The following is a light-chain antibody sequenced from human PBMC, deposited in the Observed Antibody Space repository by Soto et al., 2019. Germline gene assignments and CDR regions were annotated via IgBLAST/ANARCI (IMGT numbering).Light chain of an antibody. V-gene: IGKV3-20*01. CDR1: QSVSNNY. CDR3: QQYGSSGT. CDR2: GAS. Sequence: EILLTQSPGTLSLSPGERATLSCRASQSVSNNYLAWYQQKPGQAPRLLIYGASNRATGIPDRLGGSGSRTDFTLTISRLEPEDSALYYYQQYGSSGTFGQGTKVDIK. J-gene: IGKJ1*01.